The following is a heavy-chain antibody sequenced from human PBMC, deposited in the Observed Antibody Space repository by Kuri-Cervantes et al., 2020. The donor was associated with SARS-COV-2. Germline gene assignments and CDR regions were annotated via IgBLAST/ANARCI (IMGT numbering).Heavy chain of an antibody. CDR1: GGSISSSSYY. Sequence: LRLSCTVSGGSISSSSYYWSWIRQHPGKGLEWIGYIYYSGSTYYNPSLKSLVTISVDTSKNQFSLKLSSVTAADTVVYYCARDVGPYSSSWYAFDIWGQGTMVTVSS. V-gene: IGHV4-31*01. J-gene: IGHJ3*02. CDR3: ARDVGPYSSSWYAFDI. CDR2: IYYSGST. D-gene: IGHD6-13*01.